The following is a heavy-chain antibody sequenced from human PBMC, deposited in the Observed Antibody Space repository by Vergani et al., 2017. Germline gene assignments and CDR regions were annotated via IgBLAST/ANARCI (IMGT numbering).Heavy chain of an antibody. D-gene: IGHD3-10*01. V-gene: IGHV3-15*01. CDR1: GFTFSNAW. CDR2: IKSKTDGGTT. Sequence: EVQLVESGGGLVKPGGSLRLSCAASGFTFSNAWMSWVRQAPGKGLEWVGRIKSKTDGGTTDYAAPVKGRFTISRDDSKNALYLQMNSLKTEDTAVYYCITDNGGNDYGSGCYYRFWGQGTLDSVSS. CDR3: ITDNGGNDYGSGCYYRF. J-gene: IGHJ4*02.